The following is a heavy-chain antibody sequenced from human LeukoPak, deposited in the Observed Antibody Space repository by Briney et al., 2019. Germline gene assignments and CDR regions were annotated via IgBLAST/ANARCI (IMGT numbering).Heavy chain of an antibody. CDR2: MNQDGSAK. CDR3: ATYTHWVAGDV. CDR1: GFTFSDSW. J-gene: IGHJ6*02. Sequence: GGSLRLSCAASGFTFSDSWMSWVRQAPGKGLGWVANMNQDGSAKGYVDSVKGRFTISRDNARNSLYLQMRSLRPEDTAVYYCATYTHWVAGDVWGQGTTVTVSS. D-gene: IGHD3-16*01. V-gene: IGHV3-7*01.